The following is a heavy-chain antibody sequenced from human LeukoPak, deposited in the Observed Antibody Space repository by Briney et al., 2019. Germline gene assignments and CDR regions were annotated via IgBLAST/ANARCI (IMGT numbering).Heavy chain of an antibody. CDR3: ASMLLAAAGFYYFDY. Sequence: ASVMVSCKASGYTFTSYGISWVRQAPGQGLEWMGWISAYNGNTNYAQKLQGRVTMTTDTSTSTAYMELRSLRSDDTAVYYCASMLLAAAGFYYFDYWGQGTLVTVSS. CDR1: GYTFTSYG. D-gene: IGHD6-13*01. J-gene: IGHJ4*02. V-gene: IGHV1-18*01. CDR2: ISAYNGNT.